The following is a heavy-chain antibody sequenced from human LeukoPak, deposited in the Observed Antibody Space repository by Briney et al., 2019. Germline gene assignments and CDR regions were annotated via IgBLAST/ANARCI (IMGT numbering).Heavy chain of an antibody. J-gene: IGHJ6*02. V-gene: IGHV3-23*01. Sequence: PGGSLRLSCAASGFTFSSYAMSWVRQAPGKGLEWVSAISGSGGSTYYADSVKGRFTISRDNSKNTLYLQMNSLRAEDTAVYYCARERITMVRGVIMYYYGMDVWGQGTTVTVSS. CDR1: GFTFSSYA. CDR2: ISGSGGST. D-gene: IGHD3-10*01. CDR3: ARERITMVRGVIMYYYGMDV.